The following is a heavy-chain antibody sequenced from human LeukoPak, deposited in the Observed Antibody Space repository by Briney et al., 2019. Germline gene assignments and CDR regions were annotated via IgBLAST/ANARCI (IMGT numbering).Heavy chain of an antibody. D-gene: IGHD1-26*01. CDR3: AKDGGSYSHYYYYMDV. Sequence: GGSLRLSCAASGFTFSSYGMHWVRQAPGKGLEWVAFIRYGGSNKYYADSVKGRFTISRDNSKNTLYLQMNSLRAEGTAVYYCAKDGGSYSHYYYYMDVWGKGTTVTVSS. J-gene: IGHJ6*03. V-gene: IGHV3-30*02. CDR2: IRYGGSNK. CDR1: GFTFSSYG.